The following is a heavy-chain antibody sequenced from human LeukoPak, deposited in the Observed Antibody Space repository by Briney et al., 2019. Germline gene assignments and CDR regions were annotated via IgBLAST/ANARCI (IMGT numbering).Heavy chain of an antibody. CDR2: INHSGST. V-gene: IGHV4-34*01. J-gene: IGHJ5*02. D-gene: IGHD5-18*01. CDR1: GGSFSGYY. CDR3: ARTGGYCYGPNTNNWFDP. Sequence: SETLSLTCAVYGGSFSGYYWSWIRQPPGKGLEWIGEINHSGSTNYNPSLKSRVTISVDTYKNQFSLKLTAVTAADTAVYYCARTGGYCYGPNTNNWFDPWGQGTLVTVSS.